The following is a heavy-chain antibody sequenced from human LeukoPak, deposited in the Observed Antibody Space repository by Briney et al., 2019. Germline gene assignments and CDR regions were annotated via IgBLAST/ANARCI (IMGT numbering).Heavy chain of an antibody. J-gene: IGHJ5*02. CDR1: GDSISSSDYC. V-gene: IGHV4-39*01. CDR3: ARHRSHYGWFDP. D-gene: IGHD3-10*01. CDR2: LYFSGST. Sequence: PSETLSLTCTVSGDSISSSDYCWSWIRQPPGRGLEFVGCLYFSGSTYYNPSLNGRVTISVDTSKNQFSLNLYSMTAADTALYFCARHRSHYGWFDPWGQGTLVTVSS.